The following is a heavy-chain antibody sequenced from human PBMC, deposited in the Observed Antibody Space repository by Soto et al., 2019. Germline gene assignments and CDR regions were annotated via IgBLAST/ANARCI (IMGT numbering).Heavy chain of an antibody. CDR1: GGTFSSYA. D-gene: IGHD6-6*01. Sequence: QVQLVQSGAEVKKPGSSVKVSCKASGGTFSSYAISWVRQAPGQGLEWMGGIIPNFGTANYAQKFQGRVTITADESTRTAYMELGSLRSEDTAVYYCARDGSIEMATTTSFDYWGQGTLVTVSS. J-gene: IGHJ4*02. CDR3: ARDGSIEMATTTSFDY. CDR2: IIPNFGTA. V-gene: IGHV1-69*01.